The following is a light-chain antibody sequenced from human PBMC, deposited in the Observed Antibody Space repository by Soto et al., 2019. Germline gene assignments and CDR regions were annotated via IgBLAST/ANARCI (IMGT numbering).Light chain of an antibody. V-gene: IGKV3-20*01. CDR3: QQYDSSPRT. CDR2: AAS. Sequence: EIVLTQSPGTLSLSPGERATLSCRASQSVSSSYLAWYQQKPGQAPRLLIYAASSRGTGIPDWFSGSGSGTDFTLTISRLEPEDFAVYYCQQYDSSPRTFGQGTKVEIK. CDR1: QSVSSSY. J-gene: IGKJ1*01.